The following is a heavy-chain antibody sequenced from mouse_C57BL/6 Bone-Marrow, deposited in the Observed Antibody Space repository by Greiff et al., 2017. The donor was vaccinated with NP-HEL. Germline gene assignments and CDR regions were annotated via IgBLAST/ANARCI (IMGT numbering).Heavy chain of an antibody. CDR1: GYTFTDYN. Sequence: EVQLQQSGPELVKPGASVKMSCKASGYTFTDYNMHWVKQSHGKSLEWIGYINPNNGGTSYNQKFKGKATLTVNKSSSTAYMELRSLTSEDSAVDYCARGENYYDYDPAWFAYWGQGTLVTVSA. V-gene: IGHV1-22*01. CDR3: ARGENYYDYDPAWFAY. CDR2: INPNNGGT. D-gene: IGHD2-4*01. J-gene: IGHJ3*01.